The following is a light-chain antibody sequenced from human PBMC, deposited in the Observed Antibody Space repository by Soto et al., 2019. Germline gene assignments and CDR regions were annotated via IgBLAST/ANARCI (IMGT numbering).Light chain of an antibody. V-gene: IGLV2-23*02. CDR1: SSNVGSYKL. J-gene: IGLJ1*01. CDR3: CSSGGSPTYV. CDR2: EVN. Sequence: QSVLTQPASVSGSPGQSITISCTGTSSNVGSYKLVSWYQQHLGKAPKLMIFEVNKRPSGVSNRFSGYKSGNTASLTISGLKVEDEADYYCCSSGGSPTYVFGTGTKLTVL.